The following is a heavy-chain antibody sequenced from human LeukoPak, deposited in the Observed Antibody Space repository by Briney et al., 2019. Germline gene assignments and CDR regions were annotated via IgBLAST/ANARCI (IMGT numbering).Heavy chain of an antibody. CDR2: IYYSGST. V-gene: IGHV4-39*01. D-gene: IGHD5-18*01. Sequence: PSETLSLTCTVSGGSISSSSYYWGWIRQPPGKGLEWIGSIYYSGSTYYNPSLKSRVTISIDTSKNQFSLKLSSVTAADTAVYYCASPSRDTAMAPGAWGQGTLVTVSS. CDR1: GGSISSSSYY. J-gene: IGHJ4*02. CDR3: ASPSRDTAMAPGA.